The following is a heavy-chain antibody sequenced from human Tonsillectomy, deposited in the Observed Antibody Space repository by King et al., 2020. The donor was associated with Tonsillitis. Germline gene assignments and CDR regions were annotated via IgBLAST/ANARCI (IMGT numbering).Heavy chain of an antibody. CDR2: IKSKTDGGTT. CDR3: TTRAIVVVLAATNYYGMDV. J-gene: IGHJ6*02. Sequence: QLVQSGGGLVKPGGSLRLSCAASGFTLSNAWMSWVRQAPGKGLEWVGRIKSKTDGGTTDYAAPVKGRFTISRDDSKNTLYLQMNSLKTEDTAGYYCTTRAIVVVLAATNYYGMDVWGQGTTVTVSS. V-gene: IGHV3-15*01. CDR1: GFTLSNAW. D-gene: IGHD2-15*01.